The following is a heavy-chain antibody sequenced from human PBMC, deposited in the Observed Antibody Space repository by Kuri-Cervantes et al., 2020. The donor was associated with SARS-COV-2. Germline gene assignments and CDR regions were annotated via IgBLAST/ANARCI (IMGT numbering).Heavy chain of an antibody. D-gene: IGHD2/OR15-2a*01. CDR1: GGSFSGYY. CDR2: INHSGST. Sequence: SETLSLTCAVFGGSFSGYYWSWIRQSPGKGLEWIGKINHSGSTNYNPSLSSRVTISVDMSKNQFSLRLSSVTAADTAVYYCARVNIELVLPTPQVYFYMDVWGKGTTVTVSS. J-gene: IGHJ6*03. CDR3: ARVNIELVLPTPQVYFYMDV. V-gene: IGHV4-34*01.